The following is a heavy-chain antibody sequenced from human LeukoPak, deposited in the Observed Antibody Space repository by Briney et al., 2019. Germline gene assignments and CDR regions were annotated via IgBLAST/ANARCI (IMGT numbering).Heavy chain of an antibody. Sequence: AASVKLFCKASGYPFTSYGISWVRQAPGQGLEWMGWISAYNGNTNYAQKLQGRVTMTTDTSTSTAYMELRSLRSDDTAVYYCARGLGATNSYAFDIWGQGTMVTVSS. CDR2: ISAYNGNT. V-gene: IGHV1-18*01. CDR3: ARGLGATNSYAFDI. D-gene: IGHD1-26*01. CDR1: GYPFTSYG. J-gene: IGHJ3*02.